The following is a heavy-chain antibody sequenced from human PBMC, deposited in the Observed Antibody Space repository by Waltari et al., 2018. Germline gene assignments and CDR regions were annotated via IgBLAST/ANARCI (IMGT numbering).Heavy chain of an antibody. D-gene: IGHD6-19*01. CDR3: ARDRIADIGGWYEE. V-gene: IGHV1-2*02. Sequence: VQPVQSGTEVKKPGASVTVSCRTSGDPFTDYFIHWVRQAPGQGLEWMGWINPNRGGKHCGQKFQGRVTMTRDTSISTAYMELNRLTSDDTAVYYCARDRIADIGGWYEEWGQGTLVTVSS. CDR1: GDPFTDYF. J-gene: IGHJ4*02. CDR2: INPNRGGK.